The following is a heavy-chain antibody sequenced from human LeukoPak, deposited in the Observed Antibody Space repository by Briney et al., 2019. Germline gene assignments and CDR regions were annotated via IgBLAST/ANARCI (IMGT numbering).Heavy chain of an antibody. J-gene: IGHJ3*02. D-gene: IGHD4/OR15-4a*01. CDR1: GGSISSGGYY. CDR3: ARDPGTANYAFDI. CDR2: IYYSGST. V-gene: IGHV4-31*03. Sequence: SETLSLTCTVSGGSISSGGYYWSWIRQHPGKGLEWIGYIYYSGSTYYNPSLKSRVTISVDTSKNQFSLKLSSVTAADTAVYYCARDPGTANYAFDIWGQGTKVTVSS.